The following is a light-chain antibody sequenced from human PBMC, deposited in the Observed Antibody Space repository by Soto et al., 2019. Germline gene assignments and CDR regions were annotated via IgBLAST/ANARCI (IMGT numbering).Light chain of an antibody. J-gene: IGKJ4*01. CDR3: QQYNNWPQLT. Sequence: RVMTQSPATLSVSPGDRATLSCRASQSVGNNLAWYQQKPGKAPRLLIYGASTRATGIPARFSGGGSGTEFTLTISSLQSEDFAVYFCQQYNNWPQLTFGGGTKVEIK. CDR2: GAS. V-gene: IGKV3-15*01. CDR1: QSVGNN.